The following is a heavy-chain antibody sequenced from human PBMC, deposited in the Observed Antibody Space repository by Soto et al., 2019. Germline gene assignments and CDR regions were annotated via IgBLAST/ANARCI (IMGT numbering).Heavy chain of an antibody. V-gene: IGHV4-59*08. CDR1: GGSISSYY. J-gene: IGHJ4*02. Sequence: QVQLQESGPGLVKPSETLSLTCTVSGGSISSYYWSWIRQPPGKGLEWIGYIYYSGSTNYNPSLKSRVTISVDTSKNQFSLKLSSVTAADTAVYYCASSTVIAPEAFDYWGQGTLVTVSS. CDR2: IYYSGST. D-gene: IGHD4-17*01. CDR3: ASSTVIAPEAFDY.